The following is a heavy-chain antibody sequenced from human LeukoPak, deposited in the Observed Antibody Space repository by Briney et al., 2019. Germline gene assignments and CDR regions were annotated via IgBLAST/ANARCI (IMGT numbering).Heavy chain of an antibody. V-gene: IGHV4-39*07. D-gene: IGHD6-6*01. Sequence: KPSETLSLTCTVSGGSISSSGYYWGWIRQPPGKGLEWIGSICYSGSTYYNPSLKSRVTISVDTSKNQFSLKLSSVTAADTAVYYCARDQSIAARPVDYWGQGTLVTVSS. J-gene: IGHJ4*02. CDR1: GGSISSSGYY. CDR2: ICYSGST. CDR3: ARDQSIAARPVDY.